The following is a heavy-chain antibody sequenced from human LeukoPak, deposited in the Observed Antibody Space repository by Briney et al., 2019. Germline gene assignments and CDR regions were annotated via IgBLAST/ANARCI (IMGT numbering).Heavy chain of an antibody. Sequence: ASVKVSCKASGYTFTGYYMHWVRQAPGQGLEWMGWINPNSGGTNYAQKFQGRVTMTRDTSISTAYMELSRLRSDDTAVYYCARGTWLRLFTALWFDPWGQGTLVTVSS. CDR2: INPNSGGT. J-gene: IGHJ5*02. CDR3: ARGTWLRLFTALWFDP. D-gene: IGHD5-12*01. CDR1: GYTFTGYY. V-gene: IGHV1-2*02.